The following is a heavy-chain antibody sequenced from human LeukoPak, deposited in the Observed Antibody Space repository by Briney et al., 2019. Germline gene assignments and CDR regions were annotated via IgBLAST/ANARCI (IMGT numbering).Heavy chain of an antibody. J-gene: IGHJ3*02. V-gene: IGHV4-61*01. CDR2: IYYSGST. CDR3: ARESLVTAIPDAFDI. CDR1: GGSVSSGSYY. D-gene: IGHD2-21*02. Sequence: SETLSLTCTVSGGSVSSGSYYWSWIRQPPGKGLGWIGYIYYSGSTSYNPSLKSRVTISVVTSKNQFSLKLGSVTAADTAVYYCARESLVTAIPDAFDIWGQGTVVTVSS.